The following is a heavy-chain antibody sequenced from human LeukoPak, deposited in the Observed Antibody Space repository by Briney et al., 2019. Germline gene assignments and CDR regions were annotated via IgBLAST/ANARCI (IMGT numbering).Heavy chain of an antibody. V-gene: IGHV3-73*01. CDR2: IRSKANSYAT. CDR3: TRGYGGYAA. Sequence: PGGSLRLSCAASGLTFRGSAMHWVRQASGKGLEWVGRIRSKANSYATAYAASVKGRFTISRDDSKNTAYLQMNSLKTEDTAVYYCTRGYGGYAAWGQGTLVTVSS. D-gene: IGHD5-12*01. CDR1: GLTFRGSA. J-gene: IGHJ5*02.